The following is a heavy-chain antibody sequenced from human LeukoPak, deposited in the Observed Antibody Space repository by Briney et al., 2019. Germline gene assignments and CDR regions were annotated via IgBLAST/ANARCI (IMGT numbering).Heavy chain of an antibody. J-gene: IGHJ6*03. V-gene: IGHV3-48*03. CDR3: ARDWRLAVYSGSSHYYMDV. D-gene: IGHD6-6*01. Sequence: GGPLRLSCAASGFMFSTYEMNWVRQAPGKWLEWLSYISYNGRSIYYADSVKGRFTISRDNAKNSLYLQMNSLRAEDTAVYSCARDWRLAVYSGSSHYYMDVWGKGTTVTVSS. CDR1: GFMFSTYE. CDR2: ISYNGRSI.